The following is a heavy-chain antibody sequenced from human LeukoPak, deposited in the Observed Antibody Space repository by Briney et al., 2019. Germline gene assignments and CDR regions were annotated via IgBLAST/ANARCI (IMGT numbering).Heavy chain of an antibody. CDR1: GGSFSGYY. V-gene: IGHV4-34*01. CDR3: ARTLAVAGTSLQFDP. Sequence: SETLSLTCAFYGGSFSGYYWSWIRQPPGKGLEWIGEINHSGSTNYNPSLKSRVTISVDTSKNQFSLKLSSVTAADTAVYYCARTLAVAGTSLQFDPWGQGTLVTVSS. CDR2: INHSGST. D-gene: IGHD6-19*01. J-gene: IGHJ5*02.